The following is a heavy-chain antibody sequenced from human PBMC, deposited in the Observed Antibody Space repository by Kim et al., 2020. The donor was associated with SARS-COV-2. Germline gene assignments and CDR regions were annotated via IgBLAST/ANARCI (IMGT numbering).Heavy chain of an antibody. CDR3: ARRYSSSWFLDY. D-gene: IGHD6-13*01. Sequence: FPESVKGRFNIPRANSENTLYLQMNSQRAEDTAVYYCARRYSSSWFLDYWGQGTLVTVSS. J-gene: IGHJ4*02. V-gene: IGHV3-66*04.